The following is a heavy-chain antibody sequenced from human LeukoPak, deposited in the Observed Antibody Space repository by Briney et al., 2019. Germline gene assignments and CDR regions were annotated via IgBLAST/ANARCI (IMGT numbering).Heavy chain of an antibody. CDR2: IWYDGSNK. J-gene: IGHJ6*02. CDR1: GFTFSSYG. D-gene: IGHD3-3*01. CDR3: AREYDYYYGMDV. Sequence: GGSLRLSCAASGFTFSSYGMHWVRQAPGKGLEWVAVIWYDGSNKYYADSVKGRFTISRDNSKNTLYLQMNSLRAEDTAVYYCAREYDYYYGMDVWGQGTTVTVSS. V-gene: IGHV3-33*01.